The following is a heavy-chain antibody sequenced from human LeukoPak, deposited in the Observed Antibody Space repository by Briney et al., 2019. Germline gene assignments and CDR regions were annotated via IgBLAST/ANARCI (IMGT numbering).Heavy chain of an antibody. CDR2: IRYDGSNK. CDR1: GFTFSSYA. V-gene: IGHV3-30*02. Sequence: GGSLRLSRAASGFTFSSYAMSWVRQAPGKGLEWVAFIRYDGSNKYYADSVKGRFTISRDNSKNTLYLRMNSLRAEDTAIYYCAKRIVVVVAATYYWGQGTLVTVSS. D-gene: IGHD2-15*01. J-gene: IGHJ4*02. CDR3: AKRIVVVVAATYY.